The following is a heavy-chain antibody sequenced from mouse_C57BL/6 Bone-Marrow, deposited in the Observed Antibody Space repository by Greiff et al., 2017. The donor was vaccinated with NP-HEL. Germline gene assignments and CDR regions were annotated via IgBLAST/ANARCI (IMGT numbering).Heavy chain of an antibody. Sequence: VQLQQSGPGLVQPSPCLSITCTVSGFSFTSYGVHWVRQSPGKGLEWLGVIWSGGSTDYNAAFISRLSISKEKSKSQVFFKMNSLQDDDTAIYYCARLSCDWFAYWGQGTRVTVSA. J-gene: IGHJ3*01. D-gene: IGHD3-3*01. CDR3: ARLSCDWFAY. V-gene: IGHV2-2*01. CDR1: GFSFTSYG. CDR2: IWSGGST.